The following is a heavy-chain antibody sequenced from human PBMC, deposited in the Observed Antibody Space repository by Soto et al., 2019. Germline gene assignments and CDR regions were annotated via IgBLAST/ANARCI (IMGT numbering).Heavy chain of an antibody. Sequence: QVHLVQSGAEVKKPGASVKVSCKGSGYAFTTYGITWVRQAPGQGLEWMGWLSAHNGNTNYAQKLQGRGTVTRDTSTSTAYMELRSLRSDDPAVYYCARGRYGDYWGQGALVTVSS. D-gene: IGHD1-1*01. CDR1: GYAFTTYG. J-gene: IGHJ4*02. CDR3: ARGRYGDY. CDR2: LSAHNGNT. V-gene: IGHV1-18*01.